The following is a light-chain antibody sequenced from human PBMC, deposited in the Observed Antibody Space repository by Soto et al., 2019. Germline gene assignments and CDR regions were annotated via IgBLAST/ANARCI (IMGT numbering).Light chain of an antibody. CDR1: QSVISN. J-gene: IGKJ4*01. Sequence: EIVLTQSPATLSLSPGERATLSCRASQSVISNLAWYQQKPGQPPRLLIYDASNRATGIPARFSGSGSGTDFTITISSLEPEDFAVYYCQQRSSWPRVTFGGGTKVEIK. CDR3: QQRSSWPRVT. CDR2: DAS. V-gene: IGKV3-11*01.